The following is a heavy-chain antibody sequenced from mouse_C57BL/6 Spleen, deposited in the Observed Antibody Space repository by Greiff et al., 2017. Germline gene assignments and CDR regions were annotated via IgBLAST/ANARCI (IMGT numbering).Heavy chain of an antibody. CDR3: APIYYGNYEDWYFDV. D-gene: IGHD2-1*01. J-gene: IGHJ1*03. CDR1: GYTFTSYW. V-gene: IGHV1-72*01. CDR2: IDPNSGGT. Sequence: VKLQQPGAELVKPGASVKLSCKASGYTFTSYWMHWVKQRPGRGLEGIGRIDPNSGGTKYNEKFKSKATLTVDKPSSTAYMQLSSLTSEDSAVYYCAPIYYGNYEDWYFDVWGTGTTVTVSS.